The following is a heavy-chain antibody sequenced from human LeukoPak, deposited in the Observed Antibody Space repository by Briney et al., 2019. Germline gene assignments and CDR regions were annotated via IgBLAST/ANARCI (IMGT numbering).Heavy chain of an antibody. CDR1: GFTFSSYG. V-gene: IGHV3-21*01. CDR2: ISSSSRHI. Sequence: GGSLRLSCAASGFTFSSYGMNWVRQAPGKGLEWVSSISSSSRHIYQSDSVKGRFTISRDNAKDSLYLQLNSLRAEDTAVYYCARARQYDFWSFDFWGQGILVTVSS. J-gene: IGHJ4*02. D-gene: IGHD3-3*01. CDR3: ARARQYDFWSFDF.